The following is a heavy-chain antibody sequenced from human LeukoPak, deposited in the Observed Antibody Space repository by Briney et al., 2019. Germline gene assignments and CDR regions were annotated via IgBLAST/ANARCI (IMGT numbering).Heavy chain of an antibody. CDR1: GGTFSSYA. CDR3: AREPLYDILTGYQRSGYFDY. J-gene: IGHJ4*02. Sequence: GASVKVSCKASGGTFSSYAISWVRQAPGQGLEWMGGIIPIFGTANYAQKFQGRVTITADESTSTAYMELSSLRSEDTAVYYCAREPLYDILTGYQRSGYFDYWGQGTLVTVSS. V-gene: IGHV1-69*13. CDR2: IIPIFGTA. D-gene: IGHD3-9*01.